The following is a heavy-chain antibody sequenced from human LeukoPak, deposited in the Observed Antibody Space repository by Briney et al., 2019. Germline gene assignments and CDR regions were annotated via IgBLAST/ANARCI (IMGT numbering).Heavy chain of an antibody. Sequence: SETLSLTCTVSGGSISSYHWSWIRQPAGKGLEWIGRIYTSGSTNYNPSLKSRVTMSVDTSKNQFSLKLSSVTAADTAVYYCARGTRYYDSSGYSYYYYYMDVWGKGTTVTVSS. D-gene: IGHD3-22*01. CDR1: GGSISSYH. V-gene: IGHV4-4*07. CDR2: IYTSGST. CDR3: ARGTRYYDSSGYSYYYYYMDV. J-gene: IGHJ6*03.